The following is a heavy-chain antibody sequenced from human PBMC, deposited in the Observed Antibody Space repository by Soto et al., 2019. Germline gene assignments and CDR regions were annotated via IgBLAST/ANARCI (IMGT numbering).Heavy chain of an antibody. CDR3: AKGVELDV. CDR1: GFSFSSFA. V-gene: IGHV3-23*01. D-gene: IGHD1-26*01. Sequence: EVLLLESGGGLVQPGGSLRLSCEASGFSFSSFAMNWVRQAPGKGLEWVSAIGDSGASTYYADSVKGRFTISRDNSRNTLYLQLNSLRADDTAVYYCAKGVELDVWGNGTTVTVSS. J-gene: IGHJ6*04. CDR2: IGDSGAST.